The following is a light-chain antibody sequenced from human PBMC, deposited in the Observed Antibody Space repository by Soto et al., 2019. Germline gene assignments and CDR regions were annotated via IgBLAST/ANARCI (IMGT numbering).Light chain of an antibody. V-gene: IGKV1-33*01. CDR1: QDISNY. CDR2: DAS. CDR3: QQYENLPIT. J-gene: IGKJ5*01. Sequence: DIQMTQSPSSLSASVGDRVTITCQASQDISNYLNWYQQKPGKAPELLIYDASNFETGVPSRFSGSGSGTDFTFTISSLQTEDIATYYCQQYENLPITFGQGTRLEIK.